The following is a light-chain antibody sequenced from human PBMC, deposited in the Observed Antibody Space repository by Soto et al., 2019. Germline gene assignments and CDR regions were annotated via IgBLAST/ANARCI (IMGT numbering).Light chain of an antibody. J-gene: IGLJ1*01. CDR3: CSYAGSSSYV. Sequence: QSALTQPASVSGSPGQSITISCTGSSSDVGGYNLVSWYQHHPGKAPKLIIYEGSPRPSGVSNRFFGSKSGNTASLTISGLQAEDEADYHCCSYAGSSSYVFGTGTKVTVL. CDR1: SSDVGGYNL. V-gene: IGLV2-23*01. CDR2: EGS.